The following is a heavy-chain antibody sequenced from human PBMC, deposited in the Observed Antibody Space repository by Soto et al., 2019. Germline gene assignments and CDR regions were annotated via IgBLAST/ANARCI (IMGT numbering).Heavy chain of an antibody. CDR3: ASHYDMWSAYLSPVDY. CDR1: GYTFSDYY. Sequence: QVQLVESGGDLVKRGGSLRLSCAASGYTFSDYYMSWIRQAPGKGLEWISYIDTSSTKIYYADSVKGRFTISRDNAKNSLYLEMNSLRDKDTAVYYCASHYDMWSAYLSPVDYWGQGTLVTVSS. V-gene: IGHV3-11*01. D-gene: IGHD3-3*01. CDR2: IDTSSTKI. J-gene: IGHJ4*02.